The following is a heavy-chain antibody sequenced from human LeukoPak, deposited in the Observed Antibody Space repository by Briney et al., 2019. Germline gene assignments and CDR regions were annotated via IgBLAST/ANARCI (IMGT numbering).Heavy chain of an antibody. D-gene: IGHD1-14*01. V-gene: IGHV3-30-3*01. CDR1: GFTFSSYA. Sequence: GRSLRLSCAASGFTFSSYAMHWVRQAPGKGLKWVAVISYDGSNKYYADSVKGRFTISRDNSKNTLYLQMNSLRAEDTAVYYCARDLDGTMHDGDYWGQGTLVTVSS. CDR2: ISYDGSNK. J-gene: IGHJ4*02. CDR3: ARDLDGTMHDGDY.